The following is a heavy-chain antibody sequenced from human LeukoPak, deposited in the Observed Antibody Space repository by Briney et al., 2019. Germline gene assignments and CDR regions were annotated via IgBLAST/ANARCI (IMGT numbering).Heavy chain of an antibody. Sequence: GGSLRLSCAASGFTFDDYAMHWVRQAPGKGLEWVSGISWNSGSIGYADSVKGRFTISRDNAKNSLYLQMNSLRAEDTALYYCAKDFLYYDSSGYLDYWGQGTLVTVSS. J-gene: IGHJ4*02. CDR2: ISWNSGSI. CDR1: GFTFDDYA. CDR3: AKDFLYYDSSGYLDY. D-gene: IGHD3-22*01. V-gene: IGHV3-9*01.